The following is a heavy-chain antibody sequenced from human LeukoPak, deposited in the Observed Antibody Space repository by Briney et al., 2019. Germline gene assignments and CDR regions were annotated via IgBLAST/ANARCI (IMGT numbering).Heavy chain of an antibody. CDR3: ARGVAATAYNWFDP. CDR1: GGTFSSYA. V-gene: IGHV1-69*05. J-gene: IGHJ5*02. D-gene: IGHD2-15*01. Sequence: ASVKVSCKASGGTFSSYAISWVRQAPGQGLEWMGGIIPIFGTANYAQKFQGRVTITTDEPTSTAYMELSSLRSEDTAVYYCARGVAATAYNWFDPWGQGTLVTVSS. CDR2: IIPIFGTA.